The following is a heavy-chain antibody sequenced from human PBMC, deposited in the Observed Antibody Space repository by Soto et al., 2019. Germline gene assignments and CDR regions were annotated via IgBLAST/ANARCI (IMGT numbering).Heavy chain of an antibody. CDR2: INGDGSST. V-gene: IGHV3-74*01. CDR3: AREYSSSLGRAFDI. D-gene: IGHD6-6*01. CDR1: GFTFSSYW. J-gene: IGHJ3*02. Sequence: GGSLRLSCAASGFTFSSYWMHWVRQAPGKGLVWVSRINGDGSSTTYADSVKGRFTISRDNAKNTLYLQMNSLRAEDTAVDYCAREYSSSLGRAFDIWGQGTMVTVSS.